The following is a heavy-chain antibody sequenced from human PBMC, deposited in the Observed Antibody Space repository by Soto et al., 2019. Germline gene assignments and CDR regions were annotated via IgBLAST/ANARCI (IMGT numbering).Heavy chain of an antibody. D-gene: IGHD3-3*01. Sequence: GGSLRLSCAASGFTFSSYGMHWVRQAPGKGLEWVAVIWYDGSNKYYADSVKGRFTISRDNSKNTLYLQMNSLRAEDTAVYYCARDPYYTADYKTREWFDYWGQGTLVTVSS. CDR3: ARDPYYTADYKTREWFDY. CDR2: IWYDGSNK. CDR1: GFTFSSYG. V-gene: IGHV3-33*01. J-gene: IGHJ4*02.